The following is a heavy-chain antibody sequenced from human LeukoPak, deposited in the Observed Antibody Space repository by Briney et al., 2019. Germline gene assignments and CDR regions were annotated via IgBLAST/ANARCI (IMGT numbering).Heavy chain of an antibody. CDR2: ISSSGSTI. CDR1: GFTFSSYE. V-gene: IGHV3-48*03. Sequence: PGGSLRLXCAASGFTFSSYEMNWVRQAPGKGLEWVSYISSSGSTIYYADSVKGRFTISRDNAKNSLYLQMNSLRAEDTAVYYCARAYYDILTGYSLDYWGQGTLVTVSS. J-gene: IGHJ4*02. CDR3: ARAYYDILTGYSLDY. D-gene: IGHD3-9*01.